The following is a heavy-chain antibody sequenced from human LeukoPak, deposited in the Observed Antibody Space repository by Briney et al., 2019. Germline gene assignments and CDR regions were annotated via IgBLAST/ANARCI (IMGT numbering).Heavy chain of an antibody. V-gene: IGHV4-4*07. J-gene: IGHJ5*02. CDR3: ARHAMVRGVIIRNLYNWFDP. CDR1: GGSISSYY. CDR2: IYTSGST. Sequence: ASETLSLTCTVSGGSISSYYWSWIRQPAGKGLEWIGRIYTSGSTNYNPSLKSRVTMSVDTSKNQFSLKLSSVTAADTAVYYCARHAMVRGVIIRNLYNWFDPWGQGTLVTVSS. D-gene: IGHD3-10*01.